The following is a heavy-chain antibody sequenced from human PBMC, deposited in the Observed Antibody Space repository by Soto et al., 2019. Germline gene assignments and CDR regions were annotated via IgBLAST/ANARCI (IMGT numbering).Heavy chain of an antibody. V-gene: IGHV3-53*01. CDR2: IYSDGST. Sequence: GGSLRLSCAASGFTVSSKYMSWVRQAAGKGLEWVSVIYSDGSTYYADSVKGRFTISRDNSKNTLYLQMNSLRAEDTAVYYCATERGPKYYFDYWGQGTLVTVSS. CDR1: GFTVSSKY. J-gene: IGHJ4*02. CDR3: ATERGPKYYFDY.